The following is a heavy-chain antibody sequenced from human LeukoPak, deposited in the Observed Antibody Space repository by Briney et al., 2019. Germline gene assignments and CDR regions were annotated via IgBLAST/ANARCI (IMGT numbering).Heavy chain of an antibody. CDR2: ISDSGVST. CDR1: GFTFSSYA. CDR3: AKSGDGRGYSTYYYYAMDV. D-gene: IGHD3-22*01. V-gene: IGHV3-23*01. Sequence: GGSLRLSCAASGFTFSSYAVSWVRQAPGKGLEWVSAISDSGVSTYYADSVKGRFTISRDNSKNTLYLQMNSLRAGDTAVYYCAKSGDGRGYSTYYYYAMDVWGQGTTVTASS. J-gene: IGHJ6*02.